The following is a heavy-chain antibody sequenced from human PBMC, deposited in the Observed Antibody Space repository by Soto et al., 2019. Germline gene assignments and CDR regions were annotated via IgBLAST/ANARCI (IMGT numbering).Heavy chain of an antibody. D-gene: IGHD3-10*01. CDR3: ARDTDYYGSGSSIGY. CDR2: ISYDGSNK. V-gene: IGHV3-30-3*01. CDR1: GFTFSSYA. Sequence: QVQLVESGGGVVQPGRSLRLSCAASGFTFSSYAMHWVRQAPGKGLEWVAVISYDGSNKYYADSVKGRFTISRDNSKNTLYLQMNSLRAEDTAVYYCARDTDYYGSGSSIGYWGQGTLVTVSS. J-gene: IGHJ4*02.